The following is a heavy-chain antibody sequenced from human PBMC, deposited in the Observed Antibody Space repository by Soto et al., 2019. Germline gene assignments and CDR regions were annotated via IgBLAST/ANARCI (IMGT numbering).Heavy chain of an antibody. CDR2: ISYDGSNK. D-gene: IGHD2-2*01. Sequence: PGGSLRLSCAASGFTFSSYGMHWVRQAPGKGLEWVAVISYDGSNKYYADSVKGRFTISRDNSKNTLYLQMNSLRAEDTAVYYCAKARNAIARQGPFDPWGQGTLVTVSS. CDR3: AKARNAIARQGPFDP. J-gene: IGHJ5*02. CDR1: GFTFSSYG. V-gene: IGHV3-30*18.